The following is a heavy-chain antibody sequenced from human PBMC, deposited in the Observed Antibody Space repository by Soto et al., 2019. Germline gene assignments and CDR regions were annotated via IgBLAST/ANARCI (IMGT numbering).Heavy chain of an antibody. V-gene: IGHV4-39*01. J-gene: IGHJ5*02. D-gene: IGHD1-26*01. CDR2: IYYSGST. CDR3: ATQEVGGSYVYTFDP. CDR1: GGSISSSNYY. Sequence: QLQLQESGPGLVKPSETLSLTCTVSGGSISSSNYYWGWIRQPPGKGLEWIGRIYYSGSTYYNPSLKSRFTISVDTSKNQFSLKLSSVTAADTAVYYCATQEVGGSYVYTFDPWGQGTLVTVSS.